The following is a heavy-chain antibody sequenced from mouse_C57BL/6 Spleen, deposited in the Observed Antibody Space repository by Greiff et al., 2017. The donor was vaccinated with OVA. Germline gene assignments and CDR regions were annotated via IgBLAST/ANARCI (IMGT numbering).Heavy chain of an antibody. Sequence: QVQLQQSGAELVKPGASVKISCKASGYAFSSYWMNWVKQRPGKGLEWIGQIYPGDGDTNYNGKFKGKATLTADKSSSTAYMQLSSLTSEDSAVYFGARWYYGSSYVGYFDYWGQGTTLTVSS. CDR1: GYAFSSYW. V-gene: IGHV1-80*01. CDR3: ARWYYGSSYVGYFDY. D-gene: IGHD1-1*01. CDR2: IYPGDGDT. J-gene: IGHJ2*01.